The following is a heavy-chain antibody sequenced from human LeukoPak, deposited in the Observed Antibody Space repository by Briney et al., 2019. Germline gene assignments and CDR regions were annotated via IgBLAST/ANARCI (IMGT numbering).Heavy chain of an antibody. CDR1: GGSISSHY. J-gene: IGHJ6*03. CDR2: IPNSGST. D-gene: IGHD2-15*01. V-gene: IGHV4-59*11. Sequence: SETLSLTCTVSGGSISSHYWTWIRQSPVKGLEWIGDIPNSGSTSYNPSLKSRVTISIDTSKNQFSLKLSSVTAADTAVYYCGRDALVGYFSYYYMDVWGKGTTVTVSS. CDR3: GRDALVGYFSYYYMDV.